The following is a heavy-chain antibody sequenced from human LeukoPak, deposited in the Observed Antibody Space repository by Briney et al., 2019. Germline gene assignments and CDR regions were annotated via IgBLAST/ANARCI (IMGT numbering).Heavy chain of an antibody. CDR3: ARAFSSSLFDY. J-gene: IGHJ4*02. Sequence: PSETLSLTCTVSGGSVSSGSYYWSWIRQSPGKGLEWIGFIYYSGSTNYNPSLKSRVSISVDTSKNQFSLKLSSVTAADTAVYYCARAFSSSLFDYWGQGTRVTVSS. CDR2: IYYSGST. V-gene: IGHV4-61*01. CDR1: GGSVSSGSYY. D-gene: IGHD6-19*01.